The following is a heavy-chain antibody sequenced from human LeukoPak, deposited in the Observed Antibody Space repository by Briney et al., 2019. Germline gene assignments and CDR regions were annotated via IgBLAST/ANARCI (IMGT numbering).Heavy chain of an antibody. CDR2: IYYSGST. CDR3: ARSSPLRFLEWLSD. V-gene: IGHV4-59*01. CDR1: GGSISSYY. J-gene: IGHJ4*02. Sequence: PSETLSLTCPVSGGSISSYYWSWIRQPPGKGLEWIGYIYYSGSTNYNPSLKSRVTISVDTSKNQFSLKLSSVTAADTAVYYCARSSPLRFLEWLSDWGQGTLVTVSS. D-gene: IGHD3-3*01.